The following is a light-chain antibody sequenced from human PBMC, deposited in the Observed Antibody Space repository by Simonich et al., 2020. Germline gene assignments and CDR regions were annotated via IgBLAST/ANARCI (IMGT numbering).Light chain of an antibody. CDR3: QTWGTGINWV. V-gene: IGLV4-69*01. CDR2: LNSDGSH. J-gene: IGLJ3*02. Sequence: QLVLTQSPSASASLGASVKLTCTLSSGHSSYAIAWHQQQPKKGPRYLMKLNSDGSHSKGEGNPDLFSGSSSGAERYLTISSLQSEDEADYYCQTWGTGINWVFGGGTKLTVL. CDR1: SGHSSYA.